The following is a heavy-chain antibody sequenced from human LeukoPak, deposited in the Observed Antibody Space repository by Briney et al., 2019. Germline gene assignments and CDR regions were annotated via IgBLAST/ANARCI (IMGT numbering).Heavy chain of an antibody. Sequence: SETLSLTCAVSGGSISSSNWWSWVRQPPGKGLEWIGEIYHSGSTNYNPFLKSRVTISVDKSKNQFSLKLSSVTAADTAVYYCARVRYCSGGSCPLFGYWGQGTLVTVSS. CDR2: IYHSGST. J-gene: IGHJ4*02. CDR1: GGSISSSNW. V-gene: IGHV4-4*02. CDR3: ARVRYCSGGSCPLFGY. D-gene: IGHD2-15*01.